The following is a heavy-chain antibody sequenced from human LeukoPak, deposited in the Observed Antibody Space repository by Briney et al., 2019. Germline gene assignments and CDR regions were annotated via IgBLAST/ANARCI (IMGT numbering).Heavy chain of an antibody. D-gene: IGHD5-12*01. V-gene: IGHV3-30*02. J-gene: IGHJ3*02. CDR2: IHYDGSNE. Sequence: GGSLRLSCAASGFTFSSYGMHWVRQAPGKGLEWVAFIHYDGSNEYYADSVKGRFTISRDDSKNTVYLQMNSLRAEDTAVYYCARDLGYSGYDDAFDIWGQGTMVTVSS. CDR3: ARDLGYSGYDDAFDI. CDR1: GFTFSSYG.